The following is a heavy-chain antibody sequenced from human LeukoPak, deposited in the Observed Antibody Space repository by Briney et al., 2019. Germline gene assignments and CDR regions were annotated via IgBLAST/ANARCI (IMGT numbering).Heavy chain of an antibody. CDR3: ARGLGRTAMVTRGEVRFDY. J-gene: IGHJ4*02. Sequence: VASVKVSCKASGYTFTSYYMHWVRQAPGQGLEWMGIINPSGGSTSYAQKFQGRVTMTRDTSTSTVYMELSSLRSEDTAVYYCARGLGRTAMVTRGEVRFDYWGQGTLVTVSS. V-gene: IGHV1-46*01. CDR1: GYTFTSYY. D-gene: IGHD5-18*01. CDR2: INPSGGST.